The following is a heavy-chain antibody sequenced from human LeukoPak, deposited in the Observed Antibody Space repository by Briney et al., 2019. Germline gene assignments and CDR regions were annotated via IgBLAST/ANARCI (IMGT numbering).Heavy chain of an antibody. J-gene: IGHJ4*01. V-gene: IGHV3-23*01. Sequence: AGSLRLSCAASGFTFSNSAMSWVRQAPGKGLEWVSTLSGSGITTYYADFVKGRFTISRDNSKNTLYLQMNSLRAEDTAVYYCAKGIYSSGWSYFDYWGHGTLVTVSS. D-gene: IGHD6-19*01. CDR2: LSGSGITT. CDR3: AKGIYSSGWSYFDY. CDR1: GFTFSNSA.